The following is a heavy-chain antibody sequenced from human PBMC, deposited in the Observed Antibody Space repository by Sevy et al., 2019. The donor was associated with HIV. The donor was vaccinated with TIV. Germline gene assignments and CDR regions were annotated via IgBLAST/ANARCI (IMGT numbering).Heavy chain of an antibody. J-gene: IGHJ3*02. CDR3: AKERPYYYDSSGYGLGAFDI. Sequence: GGSLRLSCAASGFTFSSYAMSRVRQAPGKGLEWVSAISGSGGSTYYADSVKGRFTISRDNSKNTLYLQMNSLRAEDTAVYYCAKERPYYYDSSGYGLGAFDIWGQGTMVTVSS. V-gene: IGHV3-23*01. D-gene: IGHD3-22*01. CDR2: ISGSGGST. CDR1: GFTFSSYA.